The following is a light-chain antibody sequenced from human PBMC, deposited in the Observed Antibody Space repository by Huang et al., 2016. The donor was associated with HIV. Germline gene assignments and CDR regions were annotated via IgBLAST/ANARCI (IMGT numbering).Light chain of an antibody. J-gene: IGKJ4*01. CDR3: QQRSSGVT. CDR1: QSVGNY. V-gene: IGKV3-11*01. CDR2: DTS. Sequence: IVLTQSPATLSWYPGERVTLSCRASQSVGNYIAWYQQNPGQSPKLLIYDTSNRATGTPGRFSGSGSGTDFTLTISSLQSEDFAVYYCQQRSSGVTFGGGTKVQVK.